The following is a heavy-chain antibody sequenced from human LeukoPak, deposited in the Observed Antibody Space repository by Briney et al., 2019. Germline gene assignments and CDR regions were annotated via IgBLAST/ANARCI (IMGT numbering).Heavy chain of an antibody. CDR2: ISYDGSNK. Sequence: GGSLRLSCAASGFTFSGSAIHWVRQAPGKGLEWVAVISYDGSNKYYADSVKGRFTISRDNSKNTLYLQMNSLRAEDTAVYYCAKVSDSGVYWGQGTLVTVSS. D-gene: IGHD3-10*01. CDR3: AKVSDSGVY. V-gene: IGHV3-30*04. J-gene: IGHJ4*02. CDR1: GFTFSGSA.